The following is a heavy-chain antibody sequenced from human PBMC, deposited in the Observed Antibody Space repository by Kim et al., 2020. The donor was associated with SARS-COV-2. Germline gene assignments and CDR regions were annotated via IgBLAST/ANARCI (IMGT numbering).Heavy chain of an antibody. J-gene: IGHJ4*02. D-gene: IGHD5-18*01. Sequence: GSDTSYADSVKGRFTISRDNANNRLYLQMNSLSAEDTAIYYCSRGRYGPDYWGQGTLVTVSS. V-gene: IGHV3-74*01. CDR2: GSDT. CDR3: SRGRYGPDY.